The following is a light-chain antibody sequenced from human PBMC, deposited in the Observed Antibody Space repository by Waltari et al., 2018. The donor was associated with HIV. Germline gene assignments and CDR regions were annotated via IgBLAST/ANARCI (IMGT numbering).Light chain of an antibody. Sequence: LTQPPSLSVVPGETATITSAATNIERKSVHWYQQKAGQAPVVVMSYDTDRPAGIAERFSGFNSGHTASLIITRVGAGDEADYYCQVWDSATDHVLFGGGTRLTVL. CDR3: QVWDSATDHVL. V-gene: IGLV3-21*04. CDR1: NIERKS. J-gene: IGLJ2*01. CDR2: YDT.